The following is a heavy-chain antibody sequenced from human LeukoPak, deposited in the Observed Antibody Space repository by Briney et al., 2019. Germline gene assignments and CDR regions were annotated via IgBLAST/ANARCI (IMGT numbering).Heavy chain of an antibody. J-gene: IGHJ1*01. CDR3: AIASSEIGGYYPEYFRH. V-gene: IGHV3-74*01. CDR2: IKIDGRT. Sequence: AGRSLRLSCAPSGSSFSSYWTHCVSPDPGNGLVWVSPIKIDGRTNYAPSVEGRLTLSRDPAKNTPSMQMNRLRAAHTGMHYRAIASSEIGGYYPEYFRHWGQGNLVSVSS. CDR1: GSSFSSYW. D-gene: IGHD3-22*01.